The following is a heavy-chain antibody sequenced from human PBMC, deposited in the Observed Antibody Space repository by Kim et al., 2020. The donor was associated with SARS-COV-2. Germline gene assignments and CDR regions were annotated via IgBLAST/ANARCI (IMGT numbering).Heavy chain of an antibody. CDR3: ARTGPPSMSDMVRGALDY. Sequence: SETLSLTCAVYGGSFSGYYWSWIRQPPGKGLEWIGEINHSGSTNYNPSLKSRVTISVDTSKNQFSLKLSSVTAADTAVYYCARTGPPSMSDMVRGALDYWGQGTLVTVSS. CDR2: INHSGST. J-gene: IGHJ4*02. V-gene: IGHV4-34*01. CDR1: GGSFSGYY. D-gene: IGHD3-10*01.